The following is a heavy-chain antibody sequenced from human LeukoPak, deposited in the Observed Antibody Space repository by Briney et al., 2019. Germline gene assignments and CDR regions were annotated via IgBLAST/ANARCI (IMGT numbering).Heavy chain of an antibody. V-gene: IGHV3-21*01. D-gene: IGHD6-13*01. J-gene: IGHJ5*02. CDR3: ASRYSSSRPFDP. CDR2: ISTSSSYI. CDR1: GFTFSSYS. Sequence: GGSLRLSCGASGFTFSSYSMNWVRQAPGKGLEWVSFISTSSSYIHYADSLKGRFTISRDNAKNSLYLQMNSLRADDTAVYYCASRYSSSRPFDPWGQGTLVTVSS.